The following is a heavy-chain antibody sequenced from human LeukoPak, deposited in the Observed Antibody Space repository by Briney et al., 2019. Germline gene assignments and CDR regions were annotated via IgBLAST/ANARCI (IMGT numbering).Heavy chain of an antibody. CDR3: ARERYYDFWSGQNFFDY. D-gene: IGHD3-3*01. CDR1: GYTFTGYY. CDR2: INPNSGGT. J-gene: IGHJ4*02. Sequence: VASVKVSCKASGYTFTGYYMHWVRQAPGQGLEWMGWINPNSGGTNYAQKFQGRVTMTRDTSISTAYMELSRLRSDDTAVYYCARERYYDFWSGQNFFDYWGQGTLVTVSS. V-gene: IGHV1-2*02.